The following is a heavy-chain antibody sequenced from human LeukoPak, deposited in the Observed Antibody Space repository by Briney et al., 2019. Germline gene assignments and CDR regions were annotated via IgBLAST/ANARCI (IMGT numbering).Heavy chain of an antibody. CDR1: GYSISSGYY. Sequence: SETLSLTCTVSGYSISSGYYWGWIRQPPGKGLEWIGSIYHSGSTYYNPSLKSRVTISVDTSKNQFSLKLSSVTAADTAVYYCARLAYPDAFDIWGQGTMVTVSS. CDR3: ARLAYPDAFDI. J-gene: IGHJ3*02. V-gene: IGHV4-38-2*02. D-gene: IGHD3-16*01. CDR2: IYHSGST.